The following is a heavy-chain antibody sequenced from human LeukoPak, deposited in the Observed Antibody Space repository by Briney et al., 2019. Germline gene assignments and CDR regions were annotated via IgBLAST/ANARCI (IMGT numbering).Heavy chain of an antibody. V-gene: IGHV3-73*01. CDR1: GFTSSGSA. D-gene: IGHD4-23*01. CDR2: IRSKANSYAT. Sequence: PGGSLRLSCAASGFTSSGSAMHWVRQASGKGLEWVGRIRSKANSYATAYGASVKGRFTISRDDSENTAYLEMDSLKTEDTAVYYCGRLGGDYGGNIDYWGQGILVTVSP. CDR3: GRLGGDYGGNIDY. J-gene: IGHJ4*02.